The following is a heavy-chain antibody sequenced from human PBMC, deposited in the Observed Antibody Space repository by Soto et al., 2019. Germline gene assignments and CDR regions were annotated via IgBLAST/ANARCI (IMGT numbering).Heavy chain of an antibody. V-gene: IGHV1-8*01. Sequence: QVQLVQSGAEVKKPGASVKVSCKTSGYTFTSYDIHWVRQATGQGPEWMGWMNPNSGNTVYAQKFQGRSTMTRNTSLSTAYLELRSLRPEDTAVYYCARSRFGAVAGTWGQGTLVTVPS. D-gene: IGHD6-19*01. CDR2: MNPNSGNT. CDR1: GYTFTSYD. CDR3: ARSRFGAVAGT. J-gene: IGHJ5*02.